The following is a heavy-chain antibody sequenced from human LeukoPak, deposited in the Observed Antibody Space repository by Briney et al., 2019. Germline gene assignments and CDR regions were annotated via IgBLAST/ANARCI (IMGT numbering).Heavy chain of an antibody. Sequence: GGSLRLSCAASGFTFSSYWMSWVRQAPGKGLEWVANIKQDGSEKYYMDSVKGRFTISRDNAKNSLYLQMNSLRAEDTAVYYCARATNYYGSGSTTPFDPWGQGTLVTVSS. CDR3: ARATNYYGSGSTTPFDP. V-gene: IGHV3-7*01. CDR1: GFTFSSYW. CDR2: IKQDGSEK. J-gene: IGHJ5*02. D-gene: IGHD3-10*01.